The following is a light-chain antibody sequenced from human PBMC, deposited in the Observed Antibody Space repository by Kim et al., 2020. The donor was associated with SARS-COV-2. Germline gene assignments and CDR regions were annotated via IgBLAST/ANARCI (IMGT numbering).Light chain of an antibody. CDR3: EQRSDWTRT. V-gene: IGKV3-11*01. CDR2: DAS. CDR1: QSVRSH. J-gene: IGKJ4*01. Sequence: EIVLTQSPATLSLSLGERATLSCRASQSVRSHLGWYQQKPGQAPRLLIYDASNSATGIPARFSGSGSETDFTLTISSLEPEDFAVYYCEQRSDWTRTFGGGTKVDIK.